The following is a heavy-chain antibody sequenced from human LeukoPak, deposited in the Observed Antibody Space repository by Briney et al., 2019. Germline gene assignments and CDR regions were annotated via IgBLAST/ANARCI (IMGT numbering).Heavy chain of an antibody. V-gene: IGHV3-7*03. CDR1: GFTLSSYW. CDR3: ASKGCTGGNCKHYFDY. D-gene: IGHD2-8*02. CDR2: IKQDGSEE. Sequence: GGSLRLSCAASGFTLSSYWMSWVRQAPGKGLEWVANIKQDGSEEYYVDSVKGRFTISRDNAKNSLYLQMNSLRAEDTAVYYCASKGCTGGNCKHYFDYWGQGTLVTVAS. J-gene: IGHJ4*02.